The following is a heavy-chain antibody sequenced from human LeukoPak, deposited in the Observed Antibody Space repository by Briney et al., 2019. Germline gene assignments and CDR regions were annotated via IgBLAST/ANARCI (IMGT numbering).Heavy chain of an antibody. J-gene: IGHJ5*02. D-gene: IGHD2-2*01. V-gene: IGHV4-61*02. CDR2: IYTSGST. CDR1: GGSISSGSYY. Sequence: SETLSLTCTVSGGSISSGSYYWSWIRQPAGKGLEWIGRIYTSGSTNYNPSLKSRVTISVDTSKNQFSLKLSSVTAADTAVYYCARVGEGNVVVPAAIWFDPWGQGTLVTVSS. CDR3: ARVGEGNVVVPAAIWFDP.